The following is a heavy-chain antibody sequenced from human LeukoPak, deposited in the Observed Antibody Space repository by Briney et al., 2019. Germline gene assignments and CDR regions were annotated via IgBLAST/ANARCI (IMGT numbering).Heavy chain of an antibody. CDR3: VRDRGGVYGDDAFDI. D-gene: IGHD2-21*01. CDR1: GFTFSSYW. V-gene: IGHV3-74*01. Sequence: GGSLRLSCAASGFTFSSYWMHWVRQAPGKGLVWVSRINSDGSSTSYADSVKGRFTISRDNAKNSLYLQMNSLRAEDTAVYYCVRDRGGVYGDDAFDIWGQGTMVTVSS. J-gene: IGHJ3*02. CDR2: INSDGSST.